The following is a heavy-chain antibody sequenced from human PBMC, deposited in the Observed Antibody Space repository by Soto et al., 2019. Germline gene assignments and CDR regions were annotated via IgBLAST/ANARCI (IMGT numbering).Heavy chain of an antibody. CDR1: GYRYTNYW. D-gene: IGHD2-8*02. J-gene: IGHJ4*02. V-gene: IGHV5-51*01. CDR3: ARRTRFSGLTGGEFGY. Sequence: EVQLVQSGAEVKKPGESLKISCKGSGYRYTNYWIGWVRQMPGKGLEWMGIIFPGDSDTRYSPSFQGQVTISADKSINTAYLQWSSLKASDTAMYYCARRTRFSGLTGGEFGYWGQGTLVTVSS. CDR2: IFPGDSDT.